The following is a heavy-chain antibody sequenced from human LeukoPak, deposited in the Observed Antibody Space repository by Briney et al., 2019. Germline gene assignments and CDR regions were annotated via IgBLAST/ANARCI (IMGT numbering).Heavy chain of an antibody. CDR2: INPNSGGT. Sequence: ASVKVSCNASGYTFTGYYIHWVRQAPGQGLEWMGWINPNSGGTNYAQKFQGRVTMTRDTSISTAYVELSRLRSDDTAVYYCARDRGAHAYYYYYYMDVWGKGTTVTVSS. CDR3: ARDRGAHAYYYYYYMDV. J-gene: IGHJ6*03. D-gene: IGHD3-10*01. CDR1: GYTFTGYY. V-gene: IGHV1-2*02.